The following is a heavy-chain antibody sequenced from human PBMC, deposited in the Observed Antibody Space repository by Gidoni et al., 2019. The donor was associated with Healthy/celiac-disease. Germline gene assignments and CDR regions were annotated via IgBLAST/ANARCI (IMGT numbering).Heavy chain of an antibody. V-gene: IGHV4-61*02. Sequence: QVQLQESGPGMVKPSQTLSLTCTVSGGSISSGSYSWSWIRQPAGKGLEWIGRIYTSGSTNYNPSLKSRVTISVDTSKNQFSLKLSSVTAADTAVYYCAREGLCGGDCSPIDYWGQGTLVTVSS. D-gene: IGHD2-21*02. CDR1: GGSISSGSYS. CDR2: IYTSGST. CDR3: AREGLCGGDCSPIDY. J-gene: IGHJ4*02.